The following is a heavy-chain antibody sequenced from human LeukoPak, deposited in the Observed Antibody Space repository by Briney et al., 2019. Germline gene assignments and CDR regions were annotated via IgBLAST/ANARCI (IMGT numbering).Heavy chain of an antibody. J-gene: IGHJ6*03. CDR2: ISGSGGST. CDR3: ARVRTTVTNYYYYYMDV. V-gene: IGHV3-23*01. CDR1: GFTFSSYA. Sequence: GGSLRLSCAASGFTFSSYAMSWVRQAPGKGLEWVSAISGSGGSTYYADSVKGRFTISRDNSRNTLSLQMNSLRAEDTAVYYCARVRTTVTNYYYYYMDVWGKGTTVTVSS. D-gene: IGHD4-11*01.